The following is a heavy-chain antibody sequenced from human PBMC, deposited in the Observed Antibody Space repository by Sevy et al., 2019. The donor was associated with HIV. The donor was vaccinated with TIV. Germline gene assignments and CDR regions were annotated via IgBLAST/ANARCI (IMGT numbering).Heavy chain of an antibody. V-gene: IGHV1-2*02. J-gene: IGHJ3*02. CDR2: INPNSGST. D-gene: IGHD2-15*01. CDR1: GYTFTGHY. Sequence: ASVKVSCKASGYTFTGHYMHWVRRAPGQGLEWMGWINPNSGSTDYAQKFQGRVTLTRDTSISTAYLELSRLTSDDTAFYYCARVFPYCSGGSCYSPYDAFDIWGQGTMVTVSS. CDR3: ARVFPYCSGGSCYSPYDAFDI.